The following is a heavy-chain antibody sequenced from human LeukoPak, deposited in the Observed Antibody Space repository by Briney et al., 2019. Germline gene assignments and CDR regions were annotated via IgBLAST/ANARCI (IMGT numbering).Heavy chain of an antibody. CDR1: GYTFTSYG. V-gene: IGHV1-18*01. CDR2: ISAYNGNT. D-gene: IGHD6-19*01. J-gene: IGHJ4*02. CDR3: ASVSIAVADFDY. Sequence: ASVKVSCKPSGYTFTSYGISWVRQAPGQGLEWMGWISAYNGNTNYAQKLQGRVTMTTDTSTSTAYMELRSLRSDDTAVYYCASVSIAVADFDYWGQGTLVTVSS.